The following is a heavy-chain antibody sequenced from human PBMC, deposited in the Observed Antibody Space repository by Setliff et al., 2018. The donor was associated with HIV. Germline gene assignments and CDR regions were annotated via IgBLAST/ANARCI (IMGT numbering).Heavy chain of an antibody. CDR3: AKDPFHYYSSEENYFGP. J-gene: IGHJ5*02. CDR1: EFTFSNYA. D-gene: IGHD3-10*01. Sequence: GGSLRLSCAASEFTFSNYAMHWVRQAPGQGLEWVAVISYDGSNKYYADSVRGRFTISRDISKNSVDLQMNSLRVADTAIYYCAKDPFHYYSSEENYFGPWGQGALVTVSS. V-gene: IGHV3-30*04. CDR2: ISYDGSNK.